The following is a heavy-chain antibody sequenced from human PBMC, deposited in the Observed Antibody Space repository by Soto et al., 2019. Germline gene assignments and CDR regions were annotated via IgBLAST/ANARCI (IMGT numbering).Heavy chain of an antibody. Sequence: EVQLLESGGGLVQPGGSLRLSCAASGFTFSSYAMSWVRQAPGKGLEWVSAICGSGGSTYYADSVKGRFTISRDNSKNTLYLQMNSLRAEDTAVYYCAKASRGYYDSSGYSLEYFQHWGQGTLVTVSS. CDR1: GFTFSSYA. D-gene: IGHD3-22*01. J-gene: IGHJ1*01. V-gene: IGHV3-23*01. CDR3: AKASRGYYDSSGYSLEYFQH. CDR2: ICGSGGST.